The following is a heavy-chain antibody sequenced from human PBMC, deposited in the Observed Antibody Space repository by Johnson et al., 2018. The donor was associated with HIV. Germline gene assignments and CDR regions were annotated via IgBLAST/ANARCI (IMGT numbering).Heavy chain of an antibody. Sequence: VQLVESGGGLVKPGGSLRLSCAVSGFIFSNYDMHWVRQATGKGLEWVSGIGTTGHTYYAGSVKGRFTISRESAKNSLYLQMNSLRAEDTALYYCARDENDSRLDDAFDIWGQGTMVTVSS. V-gene: IGHV3-13*01. CDR1: GFIFSNYD. CDR2: IGTTGHT. CDR3: ARDENDSRLDDAFDI. D-gene: IGHD3-22*01. J-gene: IGHJ3*02.